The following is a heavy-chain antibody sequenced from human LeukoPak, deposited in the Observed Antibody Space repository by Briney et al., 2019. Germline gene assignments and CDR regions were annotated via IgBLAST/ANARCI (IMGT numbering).Heavy chain of an antibody. CDR3: ARATYYDSSGLDY. Sequence: APVKVSCKASGYTFTGYYMHWVRQAPGQGLEWMGWINPNSGGTNYAQKFQGRVTMTRDTSISTAYMELSRLRSDDTAVYYCARATYYDSSGLDYWGQGTLVTVSS. J-gene: IGHJ4*02. D-gene: IGHD3-22*01. V-gene: IGHV1-2*02. CDR1: GYTFTGYY. CDR2: INPNSGGT.